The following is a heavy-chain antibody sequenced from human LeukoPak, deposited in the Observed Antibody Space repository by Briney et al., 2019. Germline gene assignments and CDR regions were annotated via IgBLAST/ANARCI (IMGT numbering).Heavy chain of an antibody. CDR2: ISTSSSSYI. CDR3: AREHYYGSGSYLTYDY. J-gene: IGHJ4*02. CDR1: GFTFNSYS. D-gene: IGHD3-10*01. Sequence: GGSLRLSCAASGFTFNSYSMNWVRQAPGKGLEWVSYISTSSSSYIYYADSVKGRFTISRDNAKNSLYLQMNSLRAEDTAVYYCAREHYYGSGSYLTYDYWGQGTLVTVSS. V-gene: IGHV3-21*05.